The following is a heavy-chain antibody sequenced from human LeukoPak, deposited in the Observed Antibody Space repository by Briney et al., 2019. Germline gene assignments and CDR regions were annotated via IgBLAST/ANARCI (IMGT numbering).Heavy chain of an antibody. V-gene: IGHV3-7*01. CDR2: IKQDGSEK. D-gene: IGHD3-22*01. Sequence: GGSLRLSCAASGFTFSSYWMSWVRQAPGEGVEGVANIKQDGSEKYYVDAVKDRFTISRDNAKNSLYLQMNSLRAEDTAVYYCARHLGGSYTHYYDTSGYYGYWGQGTLVTVSS. CDR3: ARHLGGSYTHYYDTSGYYGY. J-gene: IGHJ4*02. CDR1: GFTFSSYW.